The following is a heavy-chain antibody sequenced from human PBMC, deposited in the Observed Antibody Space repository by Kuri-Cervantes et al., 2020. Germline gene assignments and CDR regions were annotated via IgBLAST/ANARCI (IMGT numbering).Heavy chain of an antibody. CDR2: ISAYNGNT. D-gene: IGHD3-22*01. Sequence: GGSLRLSCKASGYTFTSYGVSWVRQAPGQGLEWMGWISAYNGNTNYAQKLQGRVTMTTDTSTSIAYMELRSLRAEDTAVYYCARVTWGDDSSGSPSDYWGQGTLVTVSS. CDR3: ARVTWGDDSSGSPSDY. V-gene: IGHV1-18*01. J-gene: IGHJ4*02. CDR1: GYTFTSYG.